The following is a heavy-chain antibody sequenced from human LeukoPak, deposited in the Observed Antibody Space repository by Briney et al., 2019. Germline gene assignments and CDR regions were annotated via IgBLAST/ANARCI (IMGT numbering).Heavy chain of an antibody. J-gene: IGHJ6*03. CDR2: IYFSGST. Sequence: NSSETLSLTCIVSGGSISGTNSYWAWIRQPAGKGLEWIGSIYFSGSTFYKSSLESRLNMSVDMSKNQFSLKVRSVTAADTAVYYCARQRDDYCYYYMDVWGKGTTVTVSS. CDR1: GGSISGTNSY. V-gene: IGHV4-39*01. CDR3: ARQRDDYCYYYMDV.